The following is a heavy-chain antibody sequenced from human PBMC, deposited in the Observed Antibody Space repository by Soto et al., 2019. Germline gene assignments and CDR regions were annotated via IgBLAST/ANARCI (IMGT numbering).Heavy chain of an antibody. J-gene: IGHJ5*02. CDR2: IYYSGST. CDR1: GGSITSSSYY. CDR3: ASQEVGGTYVYTFDP. D-gene: IGHD1-26*01. V-gene: IGHV4-39*01. Sequence: QLHLRESGPGLVKPSETLSLTCTVSGGSITSSSYYWGWIRQPPGKGLEWIGSIYYSGSTYYNPSLTSRVTVSLDTYTSQCPPWLRAVTAADTAVYYCASQEVGGTYVYTFDPWGQGTLVTVSS.